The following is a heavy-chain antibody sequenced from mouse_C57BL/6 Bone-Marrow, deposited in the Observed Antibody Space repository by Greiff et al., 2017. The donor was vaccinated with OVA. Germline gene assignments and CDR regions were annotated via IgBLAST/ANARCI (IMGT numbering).Heavy chain of an antibody. J-gene: IGHJ2*01. CDR3: ARWGVTTKGHFDY. V-gene: IGHV1-18*01. D-gene: IGHD2-2*01. Sequence: VQLQQSGPELVKPGASVKIPCKASGYTFTDYNMDWVKQSHGKSLEWIGDINPNNGGTIYNQKFKGKATLTVDKSSSTAYMELRSLTSEDTAVYYCARWGVTTKGHFDYWGQGTTLTVSS. CDR1: GYTFTDYN. CDR2: INPNNGGT.